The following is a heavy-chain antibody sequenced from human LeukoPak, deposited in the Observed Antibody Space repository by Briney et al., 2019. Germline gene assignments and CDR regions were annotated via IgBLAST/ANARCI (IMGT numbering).Heavy chain of an antibody. CDR1: GFMFSNYA. CDR3: VKDQQWELPHYFDY. V-gene: IGHV3-23*01. Sequence: GGSLRLSCAASGFMFSNYAMSWVRQAPGKGLEWVSTTARSRKTYYADSVKGRFTISRDNSKNTLYLQMDGLRAEDTALYYCVKDQQWELPHYFDYWGQGTLVTVSS. D-gene: IGHD1-26*01. CDR2: TARSRKT. J-gene: IGHJ4*02.